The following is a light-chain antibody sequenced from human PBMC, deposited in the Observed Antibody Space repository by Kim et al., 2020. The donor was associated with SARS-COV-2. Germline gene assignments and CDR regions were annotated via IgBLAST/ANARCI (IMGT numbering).Light chain of an antibody. V-gene: IGLV3-19*01. Sequence: VALGQTVRITCQGDSLRSYNTTWYQQKPGQAPIVVVYGKNNRPSGIPDRFSGSSSGNTASLTITGTQAGDEADYYCNSRDNNDNVLFGGGTQLTVL. CDR3: NSRDNNDNVL. CDR1: SLRSYN. CDR2: GKN. J-gene: IGLJ2*01.